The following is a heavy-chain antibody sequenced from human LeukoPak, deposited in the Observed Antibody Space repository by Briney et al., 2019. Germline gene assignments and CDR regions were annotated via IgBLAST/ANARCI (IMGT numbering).Heavy chain of an antibody. CDR3: ARIGGSEYYDFWSGYYRHPHYFDY. V-gene: IGHV1-8*01. J-gene: IGHJ4*02. CDR1: GYTFTSYD. D-gene: IGHD3-3*01. Sequence: ASVKVSCKAFGYTFTSYDINWVRQVTGQGLEWMGWMNPNSGNTGYAQKFQGRVTMTRNTSISTAYMELSSLRSEDTAVYYCARIGGSEYYDFWSGYYRHPHYFDYWGQGTLVTVSS. CDR2: MNPNSGNT.